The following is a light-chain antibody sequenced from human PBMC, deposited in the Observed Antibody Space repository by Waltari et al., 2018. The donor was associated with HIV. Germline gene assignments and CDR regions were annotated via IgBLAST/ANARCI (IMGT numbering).Light chain of an antibody. CDR3: SSYAGRNNYV. J-gene: IGLJ1*01. CDR2: EVS. CDR1: SSDVGGYKY. Sequence: QSALTQPPPASGSPGQSVPISCTGTSSDVGGYKYVSWYQQHPGKAPKLMIYEVSKRPSGVPDRFSGSKSGNTASLTVSGLQAEDEADYYCSSYAGRNNYVFGTGTKVTVL. V-gene: IGLV2-8*01.